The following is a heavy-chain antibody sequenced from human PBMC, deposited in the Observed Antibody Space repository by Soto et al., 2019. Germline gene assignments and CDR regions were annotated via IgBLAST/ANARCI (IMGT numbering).Heavy chain of an antibody. V-gene: IGHV4-61*03. D-gene: IGHD1-26*01. J-gene: IGHJ4*02. CDR2: FSSTGTT. CDR3: ARGNHSDKDSPPDS. Sequence: SETLSLTFTVSGGSVSSGTYHSSVIRQSPVKALEWLGYFSSTGTTAFNPSLQSRVTISVALSKIFFSLQLSSLTAADTAVYYCARGNHSDKDSPPDSWGPGTLATVPS. CDR1: GGSVSSGTYH.